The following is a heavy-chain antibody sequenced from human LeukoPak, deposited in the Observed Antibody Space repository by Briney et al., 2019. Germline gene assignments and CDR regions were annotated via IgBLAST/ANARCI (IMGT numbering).Heavy chain of an antibody. J-gene: IGHJ4*02. Sequence: PSETLSLTCTVYGESFSGYYWSCIRQPPGKGLEWIGYIYYSGSTNYNPSLKSRVTISVDTSKNQFSLKLSSVTAADTAVYYCARGARGSGSYYGYWGQGTLVTVSS. CDR3: ARGARGSGSYYGY. D-gene: IGHD3-10*01. CDR2: IYYSGST. V-gene: IGHV4-59*01. CDR1: GESFSGYY.